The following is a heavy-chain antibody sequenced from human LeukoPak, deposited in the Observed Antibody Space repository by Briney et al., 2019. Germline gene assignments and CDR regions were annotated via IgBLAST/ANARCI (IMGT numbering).Heavy chain of an antibody. J-gene: IGHJ1*01. CDR2: ISSNGGST. Sequence: GGSLRLSCSASAFIFSSYAMHWVRHPPRKGLEYVSAISSNGGSTYYADSVKGRFTISRDNSNNTLYLQMSSLRAEDTAVYYCVKDQHSSTWYGAEYFQHWGQGTLVTVSS. CDR3: VKDQHSSTWYGAEYFQH. D-gene: IGHD6-13*01. V-gene: IGHV3-64D*09. CDR1: AFIFSSYA.